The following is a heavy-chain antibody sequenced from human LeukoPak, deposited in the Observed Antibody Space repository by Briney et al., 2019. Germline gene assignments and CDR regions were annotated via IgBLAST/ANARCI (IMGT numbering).Heavy chain of an antibody. CDR2: IIPIFGTA. V-gene: IGHV1-69*05. D-gene: IGHD3-16*01. J-gene: IGHJ4*02. Sequence: SVNVSCKASGGTFSSYAISWVRQAPGQGLEWMGGIIPIFGTANYAQKFQGRVTITTDESTSTAYMELSSVRSEDTAVYYCARDQGGIFDYWGQGTLVTVSS. CDR3: ARDQGGIFDY. CDR1: GGTFSSYA.